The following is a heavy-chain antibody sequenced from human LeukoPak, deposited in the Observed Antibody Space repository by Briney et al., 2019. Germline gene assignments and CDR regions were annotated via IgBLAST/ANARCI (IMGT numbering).Heavy chain of an antibody. CDR1: AFTFSSYG. D-gene: IGHD1-26*01. J-gene: IGHJ3*02. Sequence: GGSLRLSCAASAFTFSSYGMHWVRQAPGKGLEWVALISYDGSDKDYAKSVKGRFTISRDNSKNTLYLQMNSLRAEDTAVYYCARAVGACDIWGQGTMVTVSS. V-gene: IGHV3-30*03. CDR2: ISYDGSDK. CDR3: ARAVGACDI.